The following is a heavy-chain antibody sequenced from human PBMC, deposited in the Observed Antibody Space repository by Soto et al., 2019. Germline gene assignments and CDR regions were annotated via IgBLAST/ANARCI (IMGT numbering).Heavy chain of an antibody. CDR3: TQTTVTTWYYGMDV. CDR1: GFTFSNAW. V-gene: IGHV3-15*07. Sequence: GGSLRLSCAASGFTFSNAWMNWVRQAPGKGLEWVGRIKSKTDGGTTDYAAPVKGRFTISRDDSKNTLYLQMNSLKTEDTAVYYCTQTTVTTWYYGMDVWGQGTTVTVSS. D-gene: IGHD4-17*01. J-gene: IGHJ6*02. CDR2: IKSKTDGGTT.